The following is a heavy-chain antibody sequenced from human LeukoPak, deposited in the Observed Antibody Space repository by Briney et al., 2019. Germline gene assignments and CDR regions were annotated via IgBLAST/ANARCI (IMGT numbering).Heavy chain of an antibody. D-gene: IGHD3-22*01. CDR1: GFTFSSYA. CDR3: AKEVYSDSSGYFDY. J-gene: IGHJ4*02. Sequence: PGGSLRLSCAASGFTFSSYAISWVRQAPGKGLEWVSGISGSGTSKYYADSVKGRFTISRDNSKNALYLQMNSLRADETAVYYCAKEVYSDSSGYFDYWGQGTLVTVSS. V-gene: IGHV3-23*01. CDR2: ISGSGTSK.